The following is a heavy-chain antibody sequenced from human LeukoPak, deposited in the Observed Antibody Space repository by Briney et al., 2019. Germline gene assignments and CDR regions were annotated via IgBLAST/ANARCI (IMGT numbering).Heavy chain of an antibody. Sequence: PGRSLRLSCAASGFTFSSYAMHWVRQAPGKGLVWVSRIKGDGSHTIYADSVKGRFTISRDNAKNTLYLQMKSLRAEDTAVYYCVRDWDHFDFDSWGLGTLVTVSS. CDR3: VRDWDHFDFDS. CDR2: IKGDGSHT. CDR1: GFTFSSYA. D-gene: IGHD3-9*01. J-gene: IGHJ5*01. V-gene: IGHV3-74*01.